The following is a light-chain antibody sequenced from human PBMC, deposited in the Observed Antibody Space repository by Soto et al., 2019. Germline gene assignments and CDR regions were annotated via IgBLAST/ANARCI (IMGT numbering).Light chain of an antibody. CDR1: QDISKY. Sequence: DIQMTQSPSSLSATVGDRVTITCQASQDISKYLNWYQQKPGKAPKLLIYDASNLETGVPSRFSGSGSGTDSSLTINSLQPEDIATYYCQQYDHPPYTFGQGTKLEI. CDR3: QQYDHPPYT. J-gene: IGKJ2*01. V-gene: IGKV1-33*01. CDR2: DAS.